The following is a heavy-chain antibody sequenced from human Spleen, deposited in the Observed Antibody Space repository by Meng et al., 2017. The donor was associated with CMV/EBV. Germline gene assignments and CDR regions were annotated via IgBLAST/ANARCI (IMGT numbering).Heavy chain of an antibody. CDR1: DGPITGYY. CDR3: ARETTGTTAGRWFDP. Sequence: VSDGPITGYYWNWIRQPAGKGLEWIGHISTSGSTNYNPSLKSRLTMSVDTSNNQFSLKLSSLTAADTAVYYCARETTGTTAGRWFDPWGQGTLVTVSS. D-gene: IGHD1-7*01. CDR2: ISTSGST. J-gene: IGHJ5*02. V-gene: IGHV4-4*07.